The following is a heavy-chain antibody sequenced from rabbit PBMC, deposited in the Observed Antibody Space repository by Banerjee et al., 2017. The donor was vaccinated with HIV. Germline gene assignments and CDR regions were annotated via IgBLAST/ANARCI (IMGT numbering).Heavy chain of an antibody. J-gene: IGHJ4*01. CDR3: ARHGNGGDSRYFNL. V-gene: IGHV1S40*01. Sequence: QSLAESGGDLVKPGASLTLTCTASGFSFSSGHYMSWVRQAPGTGLEWIACIWTGSSGNTYYASWAKGRFTISKTSSTTVTLQMTSLTAADTATYFCARHGNGGDSRYFNLWGQGTLVTVS. CDR2: IWTGSSGNT. CDR1: GFSFSSGHY. D-gene: IGHD2-1*01.